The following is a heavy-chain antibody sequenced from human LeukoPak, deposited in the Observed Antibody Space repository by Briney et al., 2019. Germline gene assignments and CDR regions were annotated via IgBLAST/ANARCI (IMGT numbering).Heavy chain of an antibody. D-gene: IGHD6-13*01. CDR1: GFTFSTYW. V-gene: IGHV3-7*01. CDR2: IKQDGSEK. Sequence: GGSLRLSCAASGFTFSTYWMSWVRQAPGKGLEWVANIKQDGSEKYYVDSVKSRFTISRDNAKNSLYLQMNRLRAEDTAMYYCARDSAGNDYWGQGTLVTLSS. J-gene: IGHJ4*02. CDR3: ARDSAGNDY.